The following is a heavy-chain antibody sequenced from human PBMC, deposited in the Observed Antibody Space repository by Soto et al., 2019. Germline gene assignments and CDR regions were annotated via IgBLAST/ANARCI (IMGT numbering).Heavy chain of an antibody. CDR1: GFTFSSYA. CDR3: AKSYYDFWSGYSGGGFDP. D-gene: IGHD3-3*01. J-gene: IGHJ5*02. Sequence: GGSLRLSCAASGFTFSSYAMSWVRQAPGKGLEWVSAISGSGGSTYYADSVKGRFTISRDNSKNTLYLQMNSLRAEDTAVYYCAKSYYDFWSGYSGGGFDPWGQGTLVTVSS. CDR2: ISGSGGST. V-gene: IGHV3-23*01.